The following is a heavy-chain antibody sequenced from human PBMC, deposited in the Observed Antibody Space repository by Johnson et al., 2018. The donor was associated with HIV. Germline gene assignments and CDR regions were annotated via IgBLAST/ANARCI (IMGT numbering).Heavy chain of an antibody. J-gene: IGHJ3*02. CDR2: ISSSGSTI. CDR3: AKDGDEGAFDI. V-gene: IGHV3-48*04. CDR1: GFTFSSYA. Sequence: VQVVESGGGLVQPGGSLRLSCAASGFTFSSYAMSWVRQAPGKGLEWVSYISSSGSTIYYADSVKGRFTISRDNAKNSLYLQMNSLRAEDTALYYCAKDGDEGAFDIWGQGTMVTVSS. D-gene: IGHD7-27*01.